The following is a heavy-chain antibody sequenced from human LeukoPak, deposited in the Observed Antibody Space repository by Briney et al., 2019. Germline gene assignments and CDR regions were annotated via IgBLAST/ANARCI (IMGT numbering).Heavy chain of an antibody. Sequence: ASVKVSCKASGYTFTRYAMHWVRQAPGQRLEWMGWINAGNGNTKYSQKLQGRVTITRDTSASTAYMELSSLRSEDTAVYYCARPYYDFWSGFGTYSWFDPWGQGTLVTVSS. CDR3: ARPYYDFWSGFGTYSWFDP. D-gene: IGHD3-3*01. V-gene: IGHV1-3*01. CDR1: GYTFTRYA. CDR2: INAGNGNT. J-gene: IGHJ5*02.